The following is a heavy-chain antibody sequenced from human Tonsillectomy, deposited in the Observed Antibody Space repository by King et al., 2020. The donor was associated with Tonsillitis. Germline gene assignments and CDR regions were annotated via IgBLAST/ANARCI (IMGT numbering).Heavy chain of an antibody. D-gene: IGHD3-3*01. V-gene: IGHV3-30*18. CDR2: ISYDGSNK. Sequence: VQLVESGGGVVQPGRSLRLSCAASGFTFSSYGMHWVRQAPGKGLEWVAVISYDGSNKYYADSVEGRFTISRDNSKNTLYLQMNSLRAEDTAVYYCAKDPYDVWSGYPRGSPYYFYYMDVWGKGTTVTVSS. J-gene: IGHJ6*03. CDR1: GFTFSSYG. CDR3: AKDPYDVWSGYPRGSPYYFYYMDV.